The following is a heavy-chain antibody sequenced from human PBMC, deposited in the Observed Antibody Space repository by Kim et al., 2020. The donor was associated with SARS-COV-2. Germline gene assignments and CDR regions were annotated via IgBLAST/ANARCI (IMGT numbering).Heavy chain of an antibody. CDR3: ARNILRTTTLDY. D-gene: IGHD5-12*01. Sequence: ASVKVSCKTSGYIFTNYAIHWVCQAPGQGLEWMGYINIGNGDTRYSQNFQGRVSLTTDTSASTAYMELISLRSDDSAVYYCARNILRTTTLDYWGQGTLVTVSS. CDR2: INIGNGDT. J-gene: IGHJ4*02. V-gene: IGHV1-3*04. CDR1: GYIFTNYA.